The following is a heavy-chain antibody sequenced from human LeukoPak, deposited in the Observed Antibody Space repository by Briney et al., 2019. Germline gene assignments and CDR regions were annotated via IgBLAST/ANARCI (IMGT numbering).Heavy chain of an antibody. D-gene: IGHD2-15*01. CDR1: GDTFSNLA. CDR2: IMPIPDIV. V-gene: IGHV1-69*04. CDR3: ARDYCWYDL. J-gene: IGHJ5*02. Sequence: ASVKVSCKASGDTFSNLAIAWVRQAPGQGLEWMGRIMPIPDIVKYAQKFQGRVTLTADTSTSTAYLDLSSLRSDDTAVYYCARDYCWYDLWGQGTLVTVSS.